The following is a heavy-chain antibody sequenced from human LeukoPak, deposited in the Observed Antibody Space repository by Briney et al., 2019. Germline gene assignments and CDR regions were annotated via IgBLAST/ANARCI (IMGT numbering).Heavy chain of an antibody. CDR2: IYTSGST. CDR3: ARETLVRGVIYFDY. V-gene: IGHV4-4*07. CDR1: GGSISSYY. Sequence: SETLSLTCTVSGGSISSYYWSWIRQPAGKGLEWIGRIYTSGSTNYNPSLKSRVTISVDTSKNQFSLKLSSVTAADTAVYYCARETLVRGVIYFDYWGQGTLVTVSS. D-gene: IGHD3-10*01. J-gene: IGHJ4*02.